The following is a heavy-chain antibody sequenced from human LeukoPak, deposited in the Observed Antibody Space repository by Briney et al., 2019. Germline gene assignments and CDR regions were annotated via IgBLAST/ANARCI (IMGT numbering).Heavy chain of an antibody. CDR3: ARESESGSGYYYYDY. Sequence: SETLSLTRTVSGGSISSYYWSWIRQPPGKGLEWIGYIYYSGSTNYNPSLKSRVTISVDTSKNQFSLKLSSVTAADTAVYYCARESESGSGYYYYDYWGQGTLVTVSS. V-gene: IGHV4-59*01. D-gene: IGHD3-22*01. CDR1: GGSISSYY. CDR2: IYYSGST. J-gene: IGHJ4*02.